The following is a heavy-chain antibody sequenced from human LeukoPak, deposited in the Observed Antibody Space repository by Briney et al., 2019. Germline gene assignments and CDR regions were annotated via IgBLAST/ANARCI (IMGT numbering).Heavy chain of an antibody. J-gene: IGHJ3*01. CDR3: ARALGSSRYSSGHDAFDV. CDR2: IYSGGSP. Sequence: GGSLRLSCAASGFTVSSNYMSWVRQAPGKGLEWVSVIYSGGSPYYADSVKGLFTISRDNSKNTLYLQMNSLRAEDTAVYYCARALGSSRYSSGHDAFDVWGQGTMVTVS. D-gene: IGHD6-13*01. V-gene: IGHV3-53*01. CDR1: GFTVSSNY.